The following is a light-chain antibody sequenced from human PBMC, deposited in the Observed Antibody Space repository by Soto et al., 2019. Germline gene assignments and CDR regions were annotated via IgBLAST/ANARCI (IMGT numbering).Light chain of an antibody. CDR1: SSDVGGYNY. Sequence: QSVLAQPASVSGSPGQSITISCTGTSSDVGGYNYVSWYQQHPGKAPKLMIYDVSNRPSGVSNRFSGSKSGKTASLTISGFQAEDEADYYCSSYTSSSTRVFGTGTKVTVL. J-gene: IGLJ1*01. CDR2: DVS. CDR3: SSYTSSSTRV. V-gene: IGLV2-14*01.